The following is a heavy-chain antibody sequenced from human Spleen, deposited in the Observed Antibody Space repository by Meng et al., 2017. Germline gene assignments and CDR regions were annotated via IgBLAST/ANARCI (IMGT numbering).Heavy chain of an antibody. CDR1: GFTFSSYA. CDR3: AKKSGDFGSSWYMNFDY. J-gene: IGHJ4*02. D-gene: IGHD6-13*01. CDR2: ISGIGIST. V-gene: IGHV3-23*01. Sequence: GGSLRLSCAGSGFTFSSYAMSWVRQSPEKGLEWVSTISGIGISTYYAYSVRGRFTISRDNSKNTLYLQMNSLRAEDTAVYYCAKKSGDFGSSWYMNFDYWGQGTVVTVSS.